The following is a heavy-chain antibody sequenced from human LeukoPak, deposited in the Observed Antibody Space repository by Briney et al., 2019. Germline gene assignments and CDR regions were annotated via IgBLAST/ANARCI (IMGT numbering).Heavy chain of an antibody. J-gene: IGHJ3*01. CDR1: GYTFTGHY. CDR2: INPNSGGT. V-gene: IGHV1-2*02. CDR3: ARAFCTSASCSIFDV. Sequence: ASVKVSCKASGYTFTGHYMHWVRQAPGQGLEWMGWINPNSGGTHYAQKFQGRVTMTRDTSISTAYMELSRLRSDDTAVYYCARAFCTSASCSIFDVWGQGTMVTVSS. D-gene: IGHD2-2*01.